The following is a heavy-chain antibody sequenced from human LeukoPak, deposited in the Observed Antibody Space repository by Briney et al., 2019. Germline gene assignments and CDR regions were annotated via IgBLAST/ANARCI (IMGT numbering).Heavy chain of an antibody. J-gene: IGHJ4*02. Sequence: GGSLRLSCAASGFTFSSYGMSWVRQAPGKGLEWVSAISGSGGSTYYADSVKGRFTISRDNSKSTLYIQMNSLRAEDTAVYYCARDLSGVTGYTYGRGIDYWGQGTLVTVPS. V-gene: IGHV3-23*01. D-gene: IGHD5-18*01. CDR2: ISGSGGST. CDR1: GFTFSSYG. CDR3: ARDLSGVTGYTYGRGIDY.